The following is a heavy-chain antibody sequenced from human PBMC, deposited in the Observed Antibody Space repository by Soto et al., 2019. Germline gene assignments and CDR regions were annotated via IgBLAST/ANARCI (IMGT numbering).Heavy chain of an antibody. CDR1: GFSFSTYG. J-gene: IGHJ6*03. CDR3: ARVFIPFEYSSSSYMDV. V-gene: IGHV3-33*01. CDR2: IWYDGSNK. Sequence: QVQVVESGGGVVQPGRSLRLSCAASGFSFSTYGMHWVRQAPGKGLEWVAVIWYDGSNKYYADSVKGRFTISRDNSKNTLYLQMNSPRAEDTAVYYCARVFIPFEYSSSSYMDVWGKGTTVTVSS. D-gene: IGHD6-6*01.